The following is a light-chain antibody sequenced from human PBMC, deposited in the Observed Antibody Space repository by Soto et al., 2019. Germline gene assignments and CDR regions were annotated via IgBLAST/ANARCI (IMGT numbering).Light chain of an antibody. CDR1: SSDVGGYNY. CDR3: SSYISSSTLEV. Sequence: QSVLTQPASVSGSPGQSITISCTGTSSDVGGYNYVSWYQHHPGEAPKLLIYDVTTRPSGVSNRFSGSKSGNTASLTISGLQPEDEADYYCSSYISSSTLEVFGTGTKVTVL. CDR2: DVT. V-gene: IGLV2-14*03. J-gene: IGLJ1*01.